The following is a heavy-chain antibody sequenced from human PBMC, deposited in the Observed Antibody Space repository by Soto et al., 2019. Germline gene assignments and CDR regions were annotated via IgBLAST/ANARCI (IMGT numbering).Heavy chain of an antibody. CDR3: ARDRSSWYPPYSPYYYYYGMDV. D-gene: IGHD6-13*01. CDR2: IIPIFGTA. J-gene: IGHJ6*02. Sequence: QVQLVQSGAEVKKPGSSVKVSCKASGGTFSSYAISWVRQAPGQGLEWMGGIIPIFGTANYAQKFQGRVTITAEESTSTAYMELSSLRSEDTAVYYCARDRSSWYPPYSPYYYYYGMDVWGQGTTVTVSS. CDR1: GGTFSSYA. V-gene: IGHV1-69*01.